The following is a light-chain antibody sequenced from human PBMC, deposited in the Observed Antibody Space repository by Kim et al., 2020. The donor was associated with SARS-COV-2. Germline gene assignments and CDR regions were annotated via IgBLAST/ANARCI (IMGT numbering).Light chain of an antibody. J-gene: IGLJ3*02. V-gene: IGLV6-57*03. CDR2: EDN. CDR1: SGSIASNY. Sequence: GKTVPISSTRSSGSIASNYVQWYRQRPGSAPTTVIYEDNARPSGVPDRFSGSIDSSSNSASLTISGLKTEDEADYYCQSYDSSNQVFGGGTQLTVL. CDR3: QSYDSSNQV.